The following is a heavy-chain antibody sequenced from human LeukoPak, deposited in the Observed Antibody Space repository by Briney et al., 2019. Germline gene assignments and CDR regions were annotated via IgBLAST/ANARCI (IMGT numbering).Heavy chain of an antibody. D-gene: IGHD4-11*01. CDR1: GGTISSYA. Sequence: GASVKVSCKASGGTISSYAISWVRQATGQWLEWMGGIIPIFGTANYAQKFQGRVTITADESTSTAYMELSSLRSEDTAVYYCARYPYYRNAFDIWGQGTMVTVSS. CDR2: IIPIFGTA. CDR3: ARYPYYRNAFDI. V-gene: IGHV1-69*13. J-gene: IGHJ3*02.